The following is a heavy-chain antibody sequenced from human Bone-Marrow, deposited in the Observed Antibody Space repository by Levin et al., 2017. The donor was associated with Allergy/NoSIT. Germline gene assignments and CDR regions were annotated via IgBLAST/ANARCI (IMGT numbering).Heavy chain of an antibody. CDR2: ISNNANRK. Sequence: HPGGSLRLSCAASGFTFSSYGMHWVRQAPGKGLEWVTVISNNANRKYYADSVKGRFTVSRDNSKNTLYLEMNSLRAEDTAIYYCARDRSIVSGSGLGPNFWGQGSLVSVSS. CDR1: GFTFSSYG. V-gene: IGHV3-30*03. CDR3: ARDRSIVSGSGLGPNF. D-gene: IGHD3-10*01. J-gene: IGHJ4*02.